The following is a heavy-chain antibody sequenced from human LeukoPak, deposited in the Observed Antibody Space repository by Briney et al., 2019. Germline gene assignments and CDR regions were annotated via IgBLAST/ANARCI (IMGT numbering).Heavy chain of an antibody. D-gene: IGHD3-9*01. V-gene: IGHV1-18*01. J-gene: IGHJ6*03. CDR3: ARAIPDKVFYYYTMDV. Sequence: ASVKVSCKASGYTFTSYGISWVRQAPGQGPEWMGWISAYNGNTNYAQKLQGRVTMTTDTSTSTAYMELRSLRSDDTAVYYCARAIPDKVFYYYTMDVWGKGTTVTVSS. CDR1: GYTFTSYG. CDR2: ISAYNGNT.